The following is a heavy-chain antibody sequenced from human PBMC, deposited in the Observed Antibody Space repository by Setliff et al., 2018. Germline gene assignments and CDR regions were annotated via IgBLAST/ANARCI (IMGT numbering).Heavy chain of an antibody. V-gene: IGHV3-7*03. Sequence: PGGSLRLSCEASEFIFSRYWMSWVRQAPGKGLEWVANIKEDGSEKYYVDSVKGRFTLSRDNAKNSLYLQMNSLRAEDTAVYYCARSPAARISYYYYYMDVWGKGTTVTVSS. J-gene: IGHJ6*03. CDR1: EFIFSRYW. D-gene: IGHD2-2*01. CDR3: ARSPAARISYYYYYMDV. CDR2: IKEDGSEK.